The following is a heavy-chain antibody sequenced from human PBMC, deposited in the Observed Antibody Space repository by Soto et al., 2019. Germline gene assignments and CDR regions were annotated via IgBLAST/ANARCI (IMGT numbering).Heavy chain of an antibody. V-gene: IGHV1-18*01. Sequence: ASVKVSCKASGYTFTSYGISWVRQAPGQGLEWMGWISAYNGNTNYAQKLQGRVTMTTDTSTSTAYMELRSLRSDDTAVYYCARGIGHCSSTSCSGLELSYYYYYMDVWGKGTTVTVSS. CDR3: ARGIGHCSSTSCSGLELSYYYYYMDV. J-gene: IGHJ6*03. CDR1: GYTFTSYG. CDR2: ISAYNGNT. D-gene: IGHD2-2*01.